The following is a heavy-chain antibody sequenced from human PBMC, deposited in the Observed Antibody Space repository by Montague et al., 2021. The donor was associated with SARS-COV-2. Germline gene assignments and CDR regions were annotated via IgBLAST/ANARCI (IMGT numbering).Heavy chain of an antibody. CDR2: INYSAST. CDR3: ARHGKNRIAIVVVVIGYFDH. CDR1: GGSISSSSYY. D-gene: IGHD3-22*01. J-gene: IGHJ4*02. V-gene: IGHV4-39*01. Sequence: SETLSLTCTVSGGSISSSSYYWGWIRQPPGQGLEWIGSINYSASTYYYPSLQSRVTISVDTSQNQISLKLSTATDADTAVYYCARHGKNRIAIVVVVIGYFDHWGQGTLVTVSS.